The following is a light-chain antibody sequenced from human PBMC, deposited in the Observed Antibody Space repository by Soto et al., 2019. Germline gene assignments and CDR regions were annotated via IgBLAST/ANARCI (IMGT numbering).Light chain of an antibody. CDR1: SSDVGGYDF. J-gene: IGLJ2*01. CDR2: DVS. CDR3: SSYASSGAVV. V-gene: IGLV2-8*01. Sequence: QSALTQPPSASGSPGQSVTISCTGTSSDVGGYDFVAWHQQHPGKAPRLMIYDVSKRPSGVPDRFSGSKSGYTASLTVSGLQAEDEADYYCSSYASSGAVVFGGGTKVTVL.